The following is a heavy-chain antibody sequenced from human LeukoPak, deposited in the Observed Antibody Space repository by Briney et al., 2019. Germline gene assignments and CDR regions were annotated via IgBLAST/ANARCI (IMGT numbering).Heavy chain of an antibody. CDR3: ARHELESITWDI. D-gene: IGHD1-1*01. CDR1: GGSISGYY. Sequence: SETLSLTCTVSGGSISGYYWSWIRQPPGKGLEWIGYIYYNENTNQNPSLKSRVTISVDTSKNQFSLKLSSVTAADTAVYYCARHELESITWDIWGQGTMVTVSS. J-gene: IGHJ3*02. V-gene: IGHV4-59*01. CDR2: IYYNENT.